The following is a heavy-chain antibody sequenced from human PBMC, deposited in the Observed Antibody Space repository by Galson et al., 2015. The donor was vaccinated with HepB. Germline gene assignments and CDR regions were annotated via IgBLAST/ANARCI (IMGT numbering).Heavy chain of an antibody. J-gene: IGHJ4*02. CDR3: VIAAAGTSTEKSFDY. D-gene: IGHD6-13*01. Sequence: ETLSLTCAVYGGSFSGYYWSWIRQPPGKGLEWIGEINHSGSTNYNPSLKSRVTISVDTSKNQFSLKLSSVTAADTAVYYCVIAAAGTSTEKSFDYWGQGTLVTVSS. V-gene: IGHV4-34*01. CDR2: INHSGST. CDR1: GGSFSGYY.